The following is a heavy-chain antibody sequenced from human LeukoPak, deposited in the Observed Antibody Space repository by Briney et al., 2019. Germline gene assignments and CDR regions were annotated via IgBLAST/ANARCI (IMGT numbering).Heavy chain of an antibody. J-gene: IGHJ4*02. CDR2: IYYSGST. CDR1: GGSISSSSYY. D-gene: IGHD6-19*01. Sequence: SGTLSLTCTVSGGSISSSSYYWGWIRQPPGKGLEWIGSIYYSGSTYYNPSLKSRVTISVDTSKNQFSLKLSSVTAADTAVYYCASLPSSGWYRHIGYWGQGTLVTVSS. CDR3: ASLPSSGWYRHIGY. V-gene: IGHV4-39*01.